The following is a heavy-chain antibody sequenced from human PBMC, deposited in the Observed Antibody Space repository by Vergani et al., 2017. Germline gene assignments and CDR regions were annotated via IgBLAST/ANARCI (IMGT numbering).Heavy chain of an antibody. Sequence: QVQLQESGPGLVKPSETLSLTCAVSGYYISSGYYWGWIRQPPGKGLEWIGSIFHSGGTYSNPSLKSRVTISVDTSKNQFSLKRSSVTAADTAVYYCARDTAMVKGLDYWGQGTLVTVSS. CDR3: ARDTAMVKGLDY. CDR1: GYYISSGYY. J-gene: IGHJ4*02. V-gene: IGHV4-38-2*01. CDR2: IFHSGGT. D-gene: IGHD5-18*01.